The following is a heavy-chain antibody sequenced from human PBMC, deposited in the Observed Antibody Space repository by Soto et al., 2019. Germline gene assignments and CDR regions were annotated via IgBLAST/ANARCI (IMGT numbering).Heavy chain of an antibody. Sequence: QLQLVQSRAEVKKPGSTVKVSCKASGGAFSSFAISWVRQAPGQGLEWMGGIIPVFGTANYAQKFQGRVTITADKSTSTAYMELSSLTSEDTAVYFCAKVGHIVVVTAIPDSAFDIWGQGTMVTVSS. CDR3: AKVGHIVVVTAIPDSAFDI. CDR2: IIPVFGTA. V-gene: IGHV1-69*06. J-gene: IGHJ3*02. D-gene: IGHD2-21*02. CDR1: GGAFSSFA.